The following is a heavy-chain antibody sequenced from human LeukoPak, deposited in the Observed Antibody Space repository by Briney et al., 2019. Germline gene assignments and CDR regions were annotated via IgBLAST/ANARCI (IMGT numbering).Heavy chain of an antibody. V-gene: IGHV4-59*08. Sequence: SETLSLTCTVSGGSISSYYWSRIRQPPGKGLEWIGYIYHSGSTKYNPSLKSRVTISVDTSKNQFSLRLSSVTAADTAVYYCARQLYDSSGYPFDYWGQGTLVTVSS. D-gene: IGHD3-22*01. CDR2: IYHSGST. J-gene: IGHJ4*02. CDR3: ARQLYDSSGYPFDY. CDR1: GGSISSYY.